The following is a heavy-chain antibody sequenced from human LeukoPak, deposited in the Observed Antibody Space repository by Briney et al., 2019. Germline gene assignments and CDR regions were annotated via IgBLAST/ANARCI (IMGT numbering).Heavy chain of an antibody. CDR1: GFTFDRYV. J-gene: IGHJ4*02. CDR2: ISHDGTDQ. Sequence: GGSLRLSCAASGFTFDRYVMYWVRQAPGKGLEWMALISHDGTDQFYADSVKGRFSISRDNSNNTLFLQMNSLRAEDTAVYYCAKGPLPSFDYWGQGTLVTVSS. CDR3: AKGPLPSFDY. V-gene: IGHV3-30*18.